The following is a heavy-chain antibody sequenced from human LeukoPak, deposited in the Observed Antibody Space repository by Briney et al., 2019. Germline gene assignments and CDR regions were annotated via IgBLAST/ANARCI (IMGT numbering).Heavy chain of an antibody. V-gene: IGHV3-11*01. CDR2: IIGIGTTT. J-gene: IGHJ6*02. Sequence: GGSLRLSCAASGFTFSDYYMSWIRQAPGKGLEWVSDIIGIGTTTYYADSVKGRFTISGDNAKNSLCLQMNSLRAEDTAVYYCARGHYGMDVWGQGTSVTVSS. CDR3: ARGHYGMDV. CDR1: GFTFSDYY.